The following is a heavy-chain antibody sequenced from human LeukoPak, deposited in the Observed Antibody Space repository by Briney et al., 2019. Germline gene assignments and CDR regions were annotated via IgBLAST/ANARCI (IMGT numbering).Heavy chain of an antibody. CDR1: GFTFSSYG. CDR3: AKGLDIVVPYYAMDV. Sequence: GGSLRLSCAASGFTFSSYGVSWVRQAPGKGLEWVSGISGSGGSTYYADSVKGRFTISRDNSKDALYLQMNSLRAEDTAVYYCAKGLDIVVPYYAMDVWGQGTTVTVSS. D-gene: IGHD2-2*01. CDR2: ISGSGGST. V-gene: IGHV3-23*01. J-gene: IGHJ6*02.